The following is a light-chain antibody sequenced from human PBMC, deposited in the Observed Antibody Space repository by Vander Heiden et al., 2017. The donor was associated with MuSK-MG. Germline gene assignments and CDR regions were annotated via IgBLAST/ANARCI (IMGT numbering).Light chain of an antibody. CDR3: QQEKSFPLT. V-gene: IGKV1D-16*01. CDR1: QGISIW. J-gene: IGKJ4*01. Sequence: DIQMTQSPSSLSASVGDRVTITCRASQGISIWLAWYQQRPDKAPKSLIYDASNLQSGVPSRFSGSGSGTDFTLTITSLQPEDFATYYCQQEKSFPLTFGGGTKIEIK. CDR2: DAS.